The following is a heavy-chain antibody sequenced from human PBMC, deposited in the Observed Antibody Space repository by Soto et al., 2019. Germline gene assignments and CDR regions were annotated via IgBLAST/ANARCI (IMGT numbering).Heavy chain of an antibody. D-gene: IGHD2-15*01. Sequence: QEQLVQSGAEVKKPGASVKVSCKASGYTFTSYYLHWVRQAPGQGLEWMGIINPSSRSTTYAQKRQGKRTMTRDTSTRTAHRGVSSLRTADTAVYYCAGESGYGGFYSFPMDGWGQGTTVTVSS. CDR2: INPSSRST. V-gene: IGHV1-46*04. J-gene: IGHJ6*02. CDR1: GYTFTSYY. CDR3: AGESGYGGFYSFPMDG.